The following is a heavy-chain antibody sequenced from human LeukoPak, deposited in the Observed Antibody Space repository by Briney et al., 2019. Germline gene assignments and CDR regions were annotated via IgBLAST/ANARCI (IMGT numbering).Heavy chain of an antibody. J-gene: IGHJ4*02. D-gene: IGHD4/OR15-4a*01. CDR2: TYSDNT. V-gene: IGHV3-53*01. Sequence: GGSLRLSCTVSGFTVSSNSMSWVRQAPGKGLEWVSFTYSDNTHYSDSVTGRVTISRDNSKHTLHLQMNSLRAEDTAVYYCARRAGAYSHPYVYWGQGTLVTVSS. CDR1: GFTVSSNS. CDR3: ARRAGAYSHPYVY.